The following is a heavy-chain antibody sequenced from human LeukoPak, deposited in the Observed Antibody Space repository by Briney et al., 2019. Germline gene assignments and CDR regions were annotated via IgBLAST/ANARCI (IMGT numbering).Heavy chain of an antibody. CDR1: GGSISSHY. CDR2: IYYSGST. Sequence: SGTLSLTCTVSGGSISSHYWSWIRQPPGKGLEWIGYIYYSGSTNYNPSLKSRVTISVDTSKNQISLKLSSVTAADTAVYYCARADGSYYDYFDYWGQGTLVTVSS. D-gene: IGHD1-26*01. V-gene: IGHV4-59*11. CDR3: ARADGSYYDYFDY. J-gene: IGHJ4*02.